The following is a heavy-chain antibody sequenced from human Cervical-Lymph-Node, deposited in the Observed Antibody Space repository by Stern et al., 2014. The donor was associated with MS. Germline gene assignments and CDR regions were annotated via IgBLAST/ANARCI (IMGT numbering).Heavy chain of an antibody. CDR2: IYHSGSS. D-gene: IGHD4-23*01. Sequence: QVQLVESGPGLVEPSGTLSLTCAVAGGSISSGHWWSWVRQSPGKGLEWIGEIYHSGSSNYNPSLKSRVTISVDTSKNQFSLTLRSVTAADTAMYYCARNGGNYAFDYWGQGTRVTVSS. V-gene: IGHV4-4*02. J-gene: IGHJ4*02. CDR3: ARNGGNYAFDY. CDR1: GGSISSGHW.